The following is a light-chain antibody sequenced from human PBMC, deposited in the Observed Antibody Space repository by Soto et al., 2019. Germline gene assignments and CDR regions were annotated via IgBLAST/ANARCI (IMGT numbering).Light chain of an antibody. J-gene: IGKJ5*01. CDR2: GGS. V-gene: IGKV4-1*01. CDR3: QQYYSTLPIT. Sequence: DIVMTQSPDSLAVSLGERATINCKSSQSVLFSSNNENYLAWYQQRPGQPPKLLIYGGSTRQSGVPDRFSGSGSGTDFTLTINSLQAEDVAVYSCQQYYSTLPITFGQGTRLEIK. CDR1: QSVLFSSNNENY.